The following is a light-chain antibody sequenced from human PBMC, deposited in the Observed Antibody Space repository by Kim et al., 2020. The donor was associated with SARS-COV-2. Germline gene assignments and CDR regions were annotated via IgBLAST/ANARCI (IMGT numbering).Light chain of an antibody. CDR1: QRLVPSDGNTY. Sequence: QPASISCPSSQRLVPSDGNTYVVWFQQRPGQSPRRLIYKVSTRDSGVPDRFSGSGSGTDFTLKISSVEAEDVGVYSCMQGTHWPFTFGQGTKLEIK. J-gene: IGKJ2*01. V-gene: IGKV2-30*02. CDR3: MQGTHWPFT. CDR2: KVS.